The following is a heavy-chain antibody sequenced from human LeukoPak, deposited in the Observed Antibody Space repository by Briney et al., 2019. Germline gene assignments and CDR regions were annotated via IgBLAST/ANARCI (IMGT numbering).Heavy chain of an antibody. CDR1: GGTFSNYA. CDR3: ARPRFPYYRLSGPDYYYMDV. Sequence: ASVKVSCKASGGTFSNYAISWVRQAPGQGPEWMGGIIPIFGTTNYAQKFQGRVTITADKIMTTAYMELSSLTSEDTAVYYCARPRFPYYRLSGPDYYYMDVWGKGTTVTVSS. D-gene: IGHD3-10*01. V-gene: IGHV1-69*06. CDR2: IIPIFGTT. J-gene: IGHJ6*03.